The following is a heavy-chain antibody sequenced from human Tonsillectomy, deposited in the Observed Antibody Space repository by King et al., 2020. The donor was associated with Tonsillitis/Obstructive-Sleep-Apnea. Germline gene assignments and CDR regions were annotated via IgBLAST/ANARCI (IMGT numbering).Heavy chain of an antibody. CDR2: ISSSSSYI. D-gene: IGHD2-2*02. CDR1: GFTFSSYS. Sequence: VQLVESGGGLVKPGGSLRLSCAASGFTFSSYSMNWVRQAPGKGLEWVSSISSSSSYIYYADSVKGRFTISRDNAKNSLYLQMNSLRAEDTAVYYCARDGALVVPAAIWTYYYYYYMDVWGKGTTVTVSS. J-gene: IGHJ6*03. CDR3: ARDGALVVPAAIWTYYYYYYMDV. V-gene: IGHV3-21*01.